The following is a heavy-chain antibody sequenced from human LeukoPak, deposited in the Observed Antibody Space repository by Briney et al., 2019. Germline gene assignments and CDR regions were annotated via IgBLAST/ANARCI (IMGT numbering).Heavy chain of an antibody. Sequence: ASVKVSCKASGYTFTGYYMHWVRQAPGKGLEWMGGFDPEDGETIYAQKFQGRVTMTEDTSTDTAYMELSSLRSEDAAVYYCATGSADFDYWGQGTLVTVSS. J-gene: IGHJ4*02. V-gene: IGHV1-24*01. CDR1: GYTFTGYY. D-gene: IGHD1-26*01. CDR2: FDPEDGET. CDR3: ATGSADFDY.